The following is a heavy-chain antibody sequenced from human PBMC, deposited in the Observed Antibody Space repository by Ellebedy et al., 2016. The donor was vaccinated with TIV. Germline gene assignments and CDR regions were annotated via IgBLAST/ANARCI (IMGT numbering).Heavy chain of an antibody. D-gene: IGHD4-23*01. Sequence: ASVKVSXXASGGTFSSYAISWVRQAPGQGLEWMGGIIPIFGTANYAQKFQGRVTITADESTSTAYMELSSLRSEDTAVYYCARDGGYGGNSLYYFDYWGQGTLVTVSS. CDR2: IIPIFGTA. CDR3: ARDGGYGGNSLYYFDY. CDR1: GGTFSSYA. J-gene: IGHJ4*02. V-gene: IGHV1-69*13.